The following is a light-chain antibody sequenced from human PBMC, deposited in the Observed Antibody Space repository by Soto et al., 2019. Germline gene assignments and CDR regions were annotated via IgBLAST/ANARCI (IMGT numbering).Light chain of an antibody. V-gene: IGKV3-20*01. CDR2: GAS. CDR1: QSVSSSY. CDR3: QQYGSSPPYT. Sequence: EIVLTQSPGTLSLSPGERATLSCRASQSVSSSYLAWYQQKPGQAPRLLIYGASSRATGIPDRFSGSGSGTDFTLTISRLEPEDFAVYFCQQYGSSPPYTFGQGNKVEI. J-gene: IGKJ2*01.